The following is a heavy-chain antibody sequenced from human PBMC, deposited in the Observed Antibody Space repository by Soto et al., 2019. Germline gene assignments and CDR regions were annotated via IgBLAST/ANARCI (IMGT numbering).Heavy chain of an antibody. D-gene: IGHD1-1*01. CDR3: ARVLGWATTYSWFDP. CDR2: INHSGST. CDR1: GGSFSGYY. J-gene: IGHJ5*02. V-gene: IGHV4-34*01. Sequence: QVQLQQWGAGLLKPSETLSLTCAVYGGSFSGYYWSWIRQPPGKGLVWIGEINHSGSTNYNPSLKRRVTISVDTSKNQFSLKLSSVTAADTAVYYCARVLGWATTYSWFDPWGQGTLVTVSS.